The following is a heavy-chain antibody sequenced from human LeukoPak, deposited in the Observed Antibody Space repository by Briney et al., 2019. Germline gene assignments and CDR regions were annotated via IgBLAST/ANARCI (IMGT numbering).Heavy chain of an antibody. D-gene: IGHD1-26*01. CDR2: INSDGSSI. CDR1: GFTFSSYW. J-gene: IGHJ3*02. Sequence: PGGSLRLSCAASGFTFSSYWMHWVRQAPGKGLVWVSRINSDGSSISYADSVRGRFTISRDNAKNTLYLQMNSLRAEDTAVYYFARGPTAPIVGPRDAFHMWGQGTMATVSS. CDR3: ARGPTAPIVGPRDAFHM. V-gene: IGHV3-74*01.